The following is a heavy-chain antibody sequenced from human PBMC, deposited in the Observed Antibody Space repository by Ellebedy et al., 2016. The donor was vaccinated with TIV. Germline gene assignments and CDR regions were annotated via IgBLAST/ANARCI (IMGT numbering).Heavy chain of an antibody. J-gene: IGHJ4*02. Sequence: GESLKISCKASGYIFTTYSIGWVRQMPGYGLECTGLPPPVDSNTSYSPSFQGQVINSAYQSSSTAYLQWSGLKASDTAMYYCTRLVGSSGSHDNWGQGTLVTVSP. CDR2: PPPVDSNT. D-gene: IGHD3-22*01. V-gene: IGHV5-51*01. CDR3: TRLVGSSGSHDN. CDR1: GYIFTTYS.